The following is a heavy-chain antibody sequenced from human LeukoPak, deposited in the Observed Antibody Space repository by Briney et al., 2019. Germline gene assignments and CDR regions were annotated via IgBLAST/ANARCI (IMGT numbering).Heavy chain of an antibody. Sequence: SETLSLTCTVSGGSINTFYWNWIRQPPGKGLEWIGYIYYSGSTKYNPSLKTRVTISVDRSKNQLSLKLTSVTAADTAVYYCARRGSSWYYFDYWGQGSLVTVSS. CDR2: IYYSGST. CDR1: GGSINTFY. J-gene: IGHJ4*02. CDR3: ARRGSSWYYFDY. V-gene: IGHV4-59*08. D-gene: IGHD6-13*01.